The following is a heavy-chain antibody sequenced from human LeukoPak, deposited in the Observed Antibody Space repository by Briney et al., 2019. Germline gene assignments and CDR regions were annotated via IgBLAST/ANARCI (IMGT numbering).Heavy chain of an antibody. Sequence: GGSLRLSCAASGFTFSSNAMSWVRQAPGKGLEWVSGISGSGGSTYYADSVKGRFTISRDNSKNTLYLQINSLRAEDTAVYYCATFTYYYGSGSYFPDYWGQGTLVTVSP. V-gene: IGHV3-23*01. CDR3: ATFTYYYGSGSYFPDY. J-gene: IGHJ4*02. CDR2: ISGSGGST. D-gene: IGHD3-10*01. CDR1: GFTFSSNA.